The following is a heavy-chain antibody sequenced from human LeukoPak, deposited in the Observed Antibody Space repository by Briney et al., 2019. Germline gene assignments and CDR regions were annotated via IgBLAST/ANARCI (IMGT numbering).Heavy chain of an antibody. CDR1: GFTFTYYG. D-gene: IGHD1-14*01. CDR2: VRSDGSDK. Sequence: GGSLRLSCGASGFTFTYYGMHWVRQAPGKGLEWVTFVRSDGSDKYYADSVKGRFTFSRDNSKNTVYLQMNGLRPEDTAVYYCVRDRDRAFDYWGQGSLVTVSS. CDR3: VRDRDRAFDY. J-gene: IGHJ4*02. V-gene: IGHV3-30*02.